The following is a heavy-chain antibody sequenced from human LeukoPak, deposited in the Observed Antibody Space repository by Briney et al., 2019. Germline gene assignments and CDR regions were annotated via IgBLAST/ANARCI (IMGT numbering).Heavy chain of an antibody. V-gene: IGHV4-38-2*02. J-gene: IGHJ4*02. CDR3: AREWGSGSYYNWYNFDF. CDR1: GYSISSGYY. Sequence: SETLSLTCGVSGYSISSGYYWGWIRQPPGKGLEWIGSIYHSGSTSYNASLKGRVTISVDTSKNQFSLKLTSVTAADTAVYYCAREWGSGSYYNWYNFDFWGQGTLVTVSS. D-gene: IGHD3-10*01. CDR2: IYHSGST.